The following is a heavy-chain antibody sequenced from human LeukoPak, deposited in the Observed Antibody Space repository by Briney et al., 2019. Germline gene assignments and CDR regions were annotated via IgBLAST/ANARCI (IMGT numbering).Heavy chain of an antibody. CDR2: IYTSGTT. CDR3: ASFSSIAAAFDY. Sequence: SETLSLTCTVSGGSISNYYWSWIRQPAGKGLEWIGRIYTSGTTHYNPSLKSRVTMSVDTSKNQFSLNLSSVTAADTAVYYCASFSSIAAAFDYWGLGTLVTVSS. V-gene: IGHV4-4*07. D-gene: IGHD6-13*01. J-gene: IGHJ4*02. CDR1: GGSISNYY.